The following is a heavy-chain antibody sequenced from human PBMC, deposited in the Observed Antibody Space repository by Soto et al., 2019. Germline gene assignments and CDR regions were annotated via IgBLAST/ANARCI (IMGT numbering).Heavy chain of an antibody. CDR3: ARGDATSKIVY. V-gene: IGHV1-69*01. J-gene: IGHJ4*01. CDR2: INSVPGTA. CDR1: GGTFSAYT. Sequence: QVRLVQSGAEVKKPGSSMKVSCKASGGTFSAYTLSWVRQAPGQGLEWMGHINSVPGTAYYAQKLQGRVTISAFESAGSGYMESLRLSFEDTAVYYCARGDATSKIVYWRQLTLVTVSS. D-gene: IGHD2-15*01.